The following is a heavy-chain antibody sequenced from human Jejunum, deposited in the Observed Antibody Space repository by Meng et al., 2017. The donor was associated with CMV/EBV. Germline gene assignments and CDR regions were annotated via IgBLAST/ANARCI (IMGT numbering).Heavy chain of an antibody. J-gene: IGHJ4*02. D-gene: IGHD3-22*01. CDR1: TFSGYN. Sequence: TFSGYNMNWVRQAPGQGLEWISSISSSSTYIYYADSVKGRFTMSRDNAKSSLYLQMNNLRVEDTAVYYCARDTSPTYYYDSRSYDSWGQGTLVTVSS. CDR3: ARDTSPTYYYDSRSYDS. V-gene: IGHV3-21*01. CDR2: ISSSSTYI.